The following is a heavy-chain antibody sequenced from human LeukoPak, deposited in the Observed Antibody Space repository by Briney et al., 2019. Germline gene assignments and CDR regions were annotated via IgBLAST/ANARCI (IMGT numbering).Heavy chain of an antibody. Sequence: GASVKVSCKATSRISWVRQAPGDGLEWMGWIGTYGGDTYYAQKFQGRITVTTDTSTSTVYMELRNLRSDDTAVYYCARDLWNFYDDSGYNRDFDSWGQGTLVTVSS. D-gene: IGHD3-22*01. CDR1: TSR. CDR3: ARDLWNFYDDSGYNRDFDS. J-gene: IGHJ5*01. CDR2: IGTYGGDT. V-gene: IGHV1-18*01.